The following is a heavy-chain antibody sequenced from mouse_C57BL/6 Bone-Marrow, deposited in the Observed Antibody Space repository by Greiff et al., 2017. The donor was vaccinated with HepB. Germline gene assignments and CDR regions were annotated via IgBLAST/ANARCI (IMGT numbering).Heavy chain of an antibody. D-gene: IGHD1-1*01. J-gene: IGHJ1*03. CDR2: IDPNSGGT. CDR1: GYTFTSYW. V-gene: IGHV1-72*01. Sequence: VKLQQPGAELVKPGASVKLSCKASGYTFTSYWMHWVKQRPGRGLEWIGRIDPNSGGTKYNEKFKSKATLTVDKPSSTAYMQLSSLTSEDSAVYYCARTGPHYYGSTPYWYFDVWGTGTTVTVSS. CDR3: ARTGPHYYGSTPYWYFDV.